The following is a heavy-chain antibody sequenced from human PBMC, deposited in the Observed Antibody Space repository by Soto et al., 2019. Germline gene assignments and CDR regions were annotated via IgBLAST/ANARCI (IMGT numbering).Heavy chain of an antibody. CDR2: INPEGSEK. J-gene: IGHJ4*02. CDR1: GFIFSDYW. CDR3: ARARIDY. Sequence: EVQLVESGGGLVQPGGSLRLSCAVSGFIFSDYWMTWVRQAPGKGLEWVANINPEGSEKYYVDSVKGRFTIARDNAKTPLYLQMISLRAEDTALYYCARARIDYWGRGTLITVSS. V-gene: IGHV3-7*03.